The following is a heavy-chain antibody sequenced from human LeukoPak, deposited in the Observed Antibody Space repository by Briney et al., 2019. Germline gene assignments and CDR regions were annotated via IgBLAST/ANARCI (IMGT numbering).Heavy chain of an antibody. J-gene: IGHJ4*02. V-gene: IGHV3-30*02. CDR3: AKELSTGAYFDY. CDR2: LRSDGSNK. CDR1: GFTFSSYG. D-gene: IGHD2/OR15-2a*01. Sequence: PGGSLRLSCAASGFTFSSYGMHWVRQAPGKGLEWVSFLRSDGSNKYYADSVRGRFTISRDNSKNTLYLQMNSLRAEDTALYYCAKELSTGAYFDYWGQGTLVTVSS.